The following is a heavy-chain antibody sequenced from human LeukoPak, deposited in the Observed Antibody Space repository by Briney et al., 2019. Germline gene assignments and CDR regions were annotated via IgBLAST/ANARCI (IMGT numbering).Heavy chain of an antibody. J-gene: IGHJ5*02. Sequence: SETLSLTCAVYGGSFSDYYWSWIRQPPGKGLEWIGEIYHSGSTKYNPSLKSRVTISVDKSKNQFSLKLSSVTAADTAVYYCARGGPGYWFDPWGQGTLVTVSS. V-gene: IGHV4-34*01. CDR1: GGSFSDYY. CDR3: ARGGPGYWFDP. CDR2: IYHSGST.